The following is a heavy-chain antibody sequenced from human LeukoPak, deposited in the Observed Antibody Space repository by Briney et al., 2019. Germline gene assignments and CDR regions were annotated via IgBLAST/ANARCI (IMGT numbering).Heavy chain of an antibody. J-gene: IGHJ4*02. CDR2: IYYSGST. Sequence: SETLSLTCTVSGGPISSYYWSWIRQPPGKGLEWIGYIYYSGSTNYNPSLKSRVTISVDTSKNQFSLKLSSVTAADTAVYYCARRGGGYGSGSYYYFDYWGQGTLVTVSS. V-gene: IGHV4-59*08. CDR3: ARRGGGYGSGSYYYFDY. CDR1: GGPISSYY. D-gene: IGHD3-10*01.